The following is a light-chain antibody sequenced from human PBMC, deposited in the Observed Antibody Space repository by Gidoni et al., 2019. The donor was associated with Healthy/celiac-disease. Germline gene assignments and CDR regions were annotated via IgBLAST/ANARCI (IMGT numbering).Light chain of an antibody. CDR3: QQYFTTPPT. CDR2: WAS. CDR1: QSLSYSSDNKNF. Sequence: IVLTPSPDSLALSLGETATINCTSSQSLSYSSDNKNFLAWYQQRPGQPPRLLVYWASTRKSGVPDRFSGSGSGTEFTLTISSLQAEDAAVYYCQQYFTTPPTFXXXTKVEV. J-gene: IGKJ1*01. V-gene: IGKV4-1*01.